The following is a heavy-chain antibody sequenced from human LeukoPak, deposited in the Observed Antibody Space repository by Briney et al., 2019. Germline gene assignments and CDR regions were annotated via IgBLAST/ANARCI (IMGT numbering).Heavy chain of an antibody. D-gene: IGHD2-21*02. V-gene: IGHV1-24*01. CDR2: FDPENDER. CDR3: ATEVTSIVPDY. CDR1: GHTLSELP. Sequence: ASVKVSCKVSGHTLSELPMYWVRQAPGEGLEWMGGFDPENDERIYAQKFRGRVTMTEDTSTNAAYMELSSLRSGDTAVYYCATEVTSIVPDYWGQGTLVTVSS. J-gene: IGHJ4*02.